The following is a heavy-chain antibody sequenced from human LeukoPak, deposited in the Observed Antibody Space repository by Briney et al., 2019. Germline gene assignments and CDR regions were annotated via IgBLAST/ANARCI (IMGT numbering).Heavy chain of an antibody. J-gene: IGHJ5*02. V-gene: IGHV1-3*01. CDR2: INADNGNT. CDR1: GYTFTSYA. D-gene: IGHD2-15*01. CDR3: AKGCSGGSCYNWFDP. Sequence: RASVKVSCKASGYTFTSYAMHWVRQAPGQRLEWMGWINADNGNTNYSQKFLGRVTITRDTSASTAYMELSSLRSEDTAVYYCAKGCSGGSCYNWFDPWGQGTLVTVSS.